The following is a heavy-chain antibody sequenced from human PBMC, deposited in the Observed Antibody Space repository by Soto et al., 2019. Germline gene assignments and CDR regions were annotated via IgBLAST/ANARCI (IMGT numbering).Heavy chain of an antibody. V-gene: IGHV4-31*03. D-gene: IGHD1-26*01. CDR3: ARDMGPTGFRAVYYMDV. CDR2: IYYSGST. J-gene: IGHJ6*03. Sequence: NPSETLSLTCTVSGGSISSGGYYWSWIRQHPGKGLEWIGYIYYSGSTYYNPSLKSRVTISVDTSKNQFSLKLSSVTAADTAVYYCARDMGPTGFRAVYYMDVWGKGTTVTVSS. CDR1: GGSISSGGYY.